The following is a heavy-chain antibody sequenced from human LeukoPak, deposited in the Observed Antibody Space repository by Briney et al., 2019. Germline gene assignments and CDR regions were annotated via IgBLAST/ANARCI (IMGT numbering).Heavy chain of an antibody. CDR2: IYYSGST. CDR1: GGSISSSSYY. J-gene: IGHJ4*02. Sequence: SETLSHTCTVSGGSISSSSYYWGWIRQPPGKGLEWIGSIYYSGSTYYNPSLKSRVTISVDTSKNQFSLKLSSVTAADTAVYYCARLPNWNKYYFDYWGQGTLVTVSS. CDR3: ARLPNWNKYYFDY. V-gene: IGHV4-39*01. D-gene: IGHD1/OR15-1a*01.